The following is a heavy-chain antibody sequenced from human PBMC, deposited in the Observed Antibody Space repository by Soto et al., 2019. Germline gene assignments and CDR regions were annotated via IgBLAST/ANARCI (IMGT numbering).Heavy chain of an antibody. CDR3: ARYWSRTSGYEHDDY. CDR1: GYTFTSYG. J-gene: IGHJ4*02. Sequence: QVPLVQSGAEVKKPGASVKVSCKASGYTFTSYGISWVRQAPGQGLEWMGWISAYNGNTNYAQKLQGRVTMTTDTSTTTAYIELTSLRSDDTAVYYCARYWSRTSGYEHDDYWGQGTLVTVSS. V-gene: IGHV1-18*01. CDR2: ISAYNGNT. D-gene: IGHD2-2*01.